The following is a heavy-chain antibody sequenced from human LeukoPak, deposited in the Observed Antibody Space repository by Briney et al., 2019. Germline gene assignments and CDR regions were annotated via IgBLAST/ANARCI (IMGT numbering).Heavy chain of an antibody. V-gene: IGHV3-30*02. CDR1: GFTFSSYG. CDR2: IRYDGSNK. CDR3: AKTGVVIATSYYYYYMDV. Sequence: GGSLRLSCAASGFTFSSYGMHWVRQAPGKGLEWVAFIRYDGSNKYYADSVKGRFTISRDNSKNTLYLQMNSLRAEDTAVYYCAKTGVVIATSYYYYYMDVWGKGTTVTVSS. J-gene: IGHJ6*03. D-gene: IGHD2-21*01.